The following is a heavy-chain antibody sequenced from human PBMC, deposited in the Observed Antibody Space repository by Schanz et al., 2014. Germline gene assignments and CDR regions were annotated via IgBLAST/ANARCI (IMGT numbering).Heavy chain of an antibody. J-gene: IGHJ4*02. Sequence: VQLVESGGGVVQPGRSLRLSCAASGFTFTTNAMSWVRQPPGKGLEWVSAISGNGGSTYFADSVKGRFTISRDNSKNTLYLQMSSLRTEDTAVYFCAGGRAVVTPLDFWGQGTLVTVSS. CDR2: ISGNGGST. V-gene: IGHV3-23*04. D-gene: IGHD2-15*01. CDR1: GFTFTTNA. CDR3: AGGRAVVTPLDF.